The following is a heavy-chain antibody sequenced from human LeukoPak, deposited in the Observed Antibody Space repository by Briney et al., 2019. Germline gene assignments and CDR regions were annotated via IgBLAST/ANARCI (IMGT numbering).Heavy chain of an antibody. Sequence: ASVKVSCKASGYTFTGYYMHWVRQAPGQGLEWMGWINPNSGGTNYAQKFQGRVTMTRDMSTSTVYMELSSLRSEDTAVYYCARGSSGYYPRTLANWGQGTLVTVSS. CDR1: GYTFTGYY. V-gene: IGHV1-2*02. J-gene: IGHJ4*02. CDR3: ARGSSGYYPRTLAN. D-gene: IGHD3-22*01. CDR2: INPNSGGT.